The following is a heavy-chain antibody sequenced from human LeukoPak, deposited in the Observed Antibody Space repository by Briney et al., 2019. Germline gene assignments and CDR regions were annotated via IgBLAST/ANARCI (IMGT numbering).Heavy chain of an antibody. CDR3: ANSLGSKNAFHI. D-gene: IGHD4-11*01. CDR1: GASLNY. CDR2: ISDTGKT. J-gene: IGHJ3*02. Sequence: KPSETLSLTCSVSGASLNYWGWIRQSPGKGLEWLGYISDTGKTDYNPSLKSRGTLSLDTSKNQFSLKLTSVTAADTAVYYCANSLGSKNAFHIWGQGTMVTVSS. V-gene: IGHV4-59*12.